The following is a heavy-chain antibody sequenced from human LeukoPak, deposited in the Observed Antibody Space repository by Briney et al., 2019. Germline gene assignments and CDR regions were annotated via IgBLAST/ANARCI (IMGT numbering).Heavy chain of an antibody. J-gene: IGHJ4*02. Sequence: GGSLRLSCAASGFTFSSYWMSWVRQAPGKGLEWVSVIYSGGSTYYADSVKGRFTISRDNSKNTLYLQMNSLRAEDTAVYYCARGGTAAGTNFDYWGQGTLVTVSS. V-gene: IGHV3-66*01. CDR1: GFTFSSYW. D-gene: IGHD6-13*01. CDR3: ARGGTAAGTNFDY. CDR2: IYSGGST.